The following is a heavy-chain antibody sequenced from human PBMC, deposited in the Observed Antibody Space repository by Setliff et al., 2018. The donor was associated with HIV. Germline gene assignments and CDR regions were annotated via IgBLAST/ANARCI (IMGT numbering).Heavy chain of an antibody. D-gene: IGHD2-15*01. CDR1: GGTFSSYA. J-gene: IGHJ6*02. V-gene: IGHV1-69*13. CDR3: ARDSRDIVVVIAPEPEPYYYYGMDV. Sequence: ASVKVSCKASGGTFSSYAISWVRQAPGQGLEWMGGIIPIFGTANYAQNFQGRVTITADESTSTAYMELSSLRSEDTAVYYCARDSRDIVVVIAPEPEPYYYYGMDVWGEGTTVTVS. CDR2: IIPIFGTA.